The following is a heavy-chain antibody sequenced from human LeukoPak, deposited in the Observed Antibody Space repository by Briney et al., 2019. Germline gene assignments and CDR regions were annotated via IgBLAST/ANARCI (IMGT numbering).Heavy chain of an antibody. J-gene: IGHJ4*02. CDR3: AKSITIFGVVTTAFDY. CDR1: GFTFSSYG. D-gene: IGHD3-3*01. V-gene: IGHV3-30*18. CDR2: ISYDGSNK. Sequence: PGRSLRLSCAASGFTFSSYGMHWVRQAPGKGLEWVAVISYDGSNKYYADSVKGRFTISRDNSKNTLYLQMNNLRAEDTAVYYCAKSITIFGVVTTAFDYWGQGTLVTVSS.